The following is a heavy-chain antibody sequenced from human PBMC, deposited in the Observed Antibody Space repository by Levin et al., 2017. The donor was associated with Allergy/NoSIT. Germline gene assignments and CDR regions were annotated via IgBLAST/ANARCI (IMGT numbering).Heavy chain of an antibody. CDR1: GFTFSSYA. CDR2: ISGSGGST. V-gene: IGHV3-23*01. D-gene: IGHD3-22*01. CDR3: AKDLGGGYYYWGYFDY. J-gene: IGHJ4*02. Sequence: GGSLRLSCAASGFTFSSYAMSWVRQAPGKGLEWVSAISGSGGSTYYADSVKGRFTISRDNSKNTLYLQMNSLRAEDTAVYYCAKDLGGGYYYWGYFDYWGQGTLVTVSS.